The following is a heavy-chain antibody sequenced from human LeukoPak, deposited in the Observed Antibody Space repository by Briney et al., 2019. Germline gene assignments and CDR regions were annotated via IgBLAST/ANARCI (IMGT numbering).Heavy chain of an antibody. D-gene: IGHD4-23*01. CDR2: INPNSGDT. Sequence: GASVKASCKASGYTFTGYYMHWVRQAPARGVERMGWINPNSGDTNYAQKFQGRVTMTRDTSISTAFMELRRLRVDASAVYYCTRGRTTVDRFDPWGQGTLVTVSS. V-gene: IGHV1-2*02. J-gene: IGHJ5*02. CDR3: TRGRTTVDRFDP. CDR1: GYTFTGYY.